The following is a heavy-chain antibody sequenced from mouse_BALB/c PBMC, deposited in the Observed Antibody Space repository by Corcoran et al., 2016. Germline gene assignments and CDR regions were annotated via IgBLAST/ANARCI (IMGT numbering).Heavy chain of an antibody. V-gene: IGHV1S136*01. CDR2: IYTYNDGT. CDR3: AREVPGGNSFDY. CDR1: GYTFTSYV. J-gene: IGHJ2*01. Sequence: EVQLQQSGPELVKPGASVKMSCTASGYTFTSYVMHWMKQKPGQGLEWIGYIYTYNDGTKYIEKFKGKATLTSDKSSSTAYMELSSLTSEDSAVYYCAREVPGGNSFDYWGQGTTLTVSS.